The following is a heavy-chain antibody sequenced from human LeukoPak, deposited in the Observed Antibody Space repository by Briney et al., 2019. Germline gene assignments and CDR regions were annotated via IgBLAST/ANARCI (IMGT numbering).Heavy chain of an antibody. CDR2: INPSGGST. D-gene: IGHD4-23*01. J-gene: IGHJ3*02. CDR1: GYTFTSYY. Sequence: ASVKVSCKASGYTFTSYYMHWVRQAPGQGLEWMGIINPSGGSTSYAQKFQGRVTMTRDTSTSTVYMELSSLRSEDTAVYYCATLSDYGGATPDAFDIWGQGTMVTVSS. V-gene: IGHV1-46*01. CDR3: ATLSDYGGATPDAFDI.